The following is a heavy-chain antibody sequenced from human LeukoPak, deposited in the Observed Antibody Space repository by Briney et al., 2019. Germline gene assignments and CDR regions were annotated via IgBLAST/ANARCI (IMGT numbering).Heavy chain of an antibody. D-gene: IGHD5-18*01. CDR1: GGSISSYY. V-gene: IGHV4-59*12. Sequence: SETLSLTCTVSGGSISSYYWSWIRQPPGKGLEWIGYIYYSGSTNYNPSLKSRVTISVDTSKNQFSLKLSSVTAADTAVYYCARYASPDTAMGPFDYWGQGTLVTVSS. CDR2: IYYSGST. J-gene: IGHJ4*02. CDR3: ARYASPDTAMGPFDY.